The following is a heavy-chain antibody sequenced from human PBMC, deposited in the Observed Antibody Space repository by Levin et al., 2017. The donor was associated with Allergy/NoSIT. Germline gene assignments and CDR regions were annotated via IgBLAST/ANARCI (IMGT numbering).Heavy chain of an antibody. D-gene: IGHD4-23*01. CDR2: INHSGST. V-gene: IGHV4-34*01. J-gene: IGHJ4*02. Sequence: SQTLSLTCAVYCGSLRGYYWSWIRPPPGKGLEWIGEINHSGSTNYNPSLKSRVTMSLDTSNNQFSLKLNSVTAADMAVYYCAREVTVTTVVTSPFDYWGQGTLVTVS. CDR1: CGSLRGYY. CDR3: AREVTVTTVVTSPFDY.